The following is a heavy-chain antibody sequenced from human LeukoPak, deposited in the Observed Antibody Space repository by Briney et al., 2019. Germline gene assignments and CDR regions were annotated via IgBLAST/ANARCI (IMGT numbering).Heavy chain of an antibody. CDR1: GYTLTELS. D-gene: IGHD3-10*01. V-gene: IGHV1-24*01. Sequence: ASVKVSCKVSGYTLTELSMHWVRQAPGKGLEWMGGFDPEDGETIYAQKFQGRVTMTEDTSTDTAYMELSSLRSEDTAVYYCATLGITMVRGVYYYYGMDVWGQGTTVTVSS. J-gene: IGHJ6*02. CDR2: FDPEDGET. CDR3: ATLGITMVRGVYYYYGMDV.